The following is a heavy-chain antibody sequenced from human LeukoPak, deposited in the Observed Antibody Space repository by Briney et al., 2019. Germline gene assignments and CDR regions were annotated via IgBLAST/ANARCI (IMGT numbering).Heavy chain of an antibody. D-gene: IGHD2-21*01. CDR2: ISGSGGRT. CDR3: VVVSYCAVDCYDY. J-gene: IGHJ4*02. V-gene: IGHV3-23*01. Sequence: GGSLRLSCAASGFTFSSYAMSWFRQAPGKGLEWVSAISGSGGRTYYADSVRGRFTISRDNSKNTVYVQMNSLRAEDTAIYFCVVVSYCAVDCYDYWGQGTLVTVSS. CDR1: GFTFSSYA.